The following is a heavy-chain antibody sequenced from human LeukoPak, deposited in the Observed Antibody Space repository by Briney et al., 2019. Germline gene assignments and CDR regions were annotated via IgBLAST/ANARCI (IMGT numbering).Heavy chain of an antibody. CDR3: AREGD. V-gene: IGHV3-7*03. CDR2: IKQDGSEK. CDR1: GFTFSNYW. Sequence: GGSLRLSCAASGFTFSNYWMNWVRQAPGKGLEWVANIKQDGSEKYYVDSVKGRFTISRDNAKNSLYLQMNSLRAEDTAVYYCAREGDWGQGTLVTVSS. D-gene: IGHD3-16*01. J-gene: IGHJ4*02.